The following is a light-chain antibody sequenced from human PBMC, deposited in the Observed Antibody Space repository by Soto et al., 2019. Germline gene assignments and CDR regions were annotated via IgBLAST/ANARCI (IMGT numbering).Light chain of an antibody. CDR1: QRTSGW. V-gene: IGKV1-5*01. Sequence: DIQMTQSPSTLSASVGDTVTIACRASQRTSGWLAWHQQKKGKPPKLLIYDVSALKRGVPPRFRGSGSGTECTLTISRLQPEDFETYYCQQYDSFSVTFGQGTKVDIK. CDR3: QQYDSFSVT. CDR2: DVS. J-gene: IGKJ1*01.